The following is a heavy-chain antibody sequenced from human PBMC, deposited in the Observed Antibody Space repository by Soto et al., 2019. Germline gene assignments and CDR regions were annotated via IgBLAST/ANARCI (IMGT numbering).Heavy chain of an antibody. CDR2: INPSGGST. V-gene: IGHV1-46*01. Sequence: GXSVKDSCKASGYTFTSYYMHWGRQAPGQGLEWMGIINPSGGSTSYAQKFQGRVTMTRDTSTSTVYMELSSLRSEDTAVYYSARHRGIVRTRWFDPWGQGTLVTVSA. CDR3: ARHRGIVRTRWFDP. J-gene: IGHJ5*02. D-gene: IGHD2-2*01. CDR1: GYTFTSYY.